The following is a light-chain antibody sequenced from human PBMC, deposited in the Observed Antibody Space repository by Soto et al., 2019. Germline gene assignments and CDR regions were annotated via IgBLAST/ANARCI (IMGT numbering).Light chain of an antibody. V-gene: IGLV2-14*01. Sequence: QSALTQPASVSGSPGQTITISCTGTSSDIGGYNAVSWYQHHPGKAPKLIIYEVTHRPSGVSNRFSGSKSGNTASLTISGLQAEDEADYYCSSYTNNNTLVFGGGTKLTVL. CDR1: SSDIGGYNA. J-gene: IGLJ2*01. CDR2: EVT. CDR3: SSYTNNNTLV.